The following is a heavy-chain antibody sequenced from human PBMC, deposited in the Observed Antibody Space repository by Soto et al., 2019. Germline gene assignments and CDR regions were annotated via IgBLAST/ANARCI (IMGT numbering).Heavy chain of an antibody. CDR1: GGSFSGYY. D-gene: IGHD3-10*01. CDR2: INHSGST. V-gene: IGHV4-34*01. Sequence: SETLSLTCAVYGGSFSGYYWTWIRQPPGTGLEWIGEINHSGSTNYNPSLKSRVTISVDTSKNQFSLKLTSVTAEDTAVYYCVRDDFGLGIDYWGQGTLVTVSS. J-gene: IGHJ4*02. CDR3: VRDDFGLGIDY.